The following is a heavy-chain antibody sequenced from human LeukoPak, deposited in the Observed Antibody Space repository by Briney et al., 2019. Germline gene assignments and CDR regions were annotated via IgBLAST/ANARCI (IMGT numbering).Heavy chain of an antibody. CDR2: ISSSSTYI. Sequence: GGSLRLSCTASGFTFSTYSMTWVRQAPGRGLEWVSYISSSSTYIYYADPVKGRFTISRDNAKNSLYLQMSSLTADDTAVYYCARGRLDGGYSYLDWFDPWGPGTLVTVSS. CDR1: GFTFSTYS. CDR3: ARGRLDGGYSYLDWFDP. J-gene: IGHJ5*02. V-gene: IGHV3-21*01. D-gene: IGHD5-18*01.